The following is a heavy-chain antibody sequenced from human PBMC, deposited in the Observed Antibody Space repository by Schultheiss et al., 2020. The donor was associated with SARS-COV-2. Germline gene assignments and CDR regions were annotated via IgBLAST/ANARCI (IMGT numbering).Heavy chain of an antibody. CDR2: IYYSGST. J-gene: IGHJ4*02. CDR1: GGSISSGGYY. CDR3: ARVGYCSGGSCYGVGY. V-gene: IGHV4-31*03. D-gene: IGHD2-15*01. Sequence: SETLSLTCTVSGGSISSGGYYWSWIRQHPGKGLEWIGYIYYSGSTNYNPSLKSRVTISVDTSKNQFSLKLSSVTAADTAVYYCARVGYCSGGSCYGVGYWGQGTLVTVSS.